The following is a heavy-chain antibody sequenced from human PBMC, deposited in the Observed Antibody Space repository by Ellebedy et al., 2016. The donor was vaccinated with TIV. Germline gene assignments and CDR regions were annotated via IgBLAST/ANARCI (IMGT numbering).Heavy chain of an antibody. D-gene: IGHD3-10*01. J-gene: IGHJ3*02. CDR1: GGSISSSSYY. CDR3: ARDLVMVRGVIIVEAFDI. V-gene: IGHV4-39*07. CDR2: IYYSGST. Sequence: SETLSLTCTVSGGSISSSSYYWGWIRQPPGQGLEWIGSIYYSGSTYYNPSLKSRVTISVDTSQHQFSLKLSAVTAADTAVYYCARDLVMVRGVIIVEAFDIWGQGTMVTVSS.